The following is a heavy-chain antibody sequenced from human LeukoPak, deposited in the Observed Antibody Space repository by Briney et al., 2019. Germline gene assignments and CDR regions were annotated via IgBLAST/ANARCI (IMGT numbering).Heavy chain of an antibody. J-gene: IGHJ4*02. CDR1: GFTVSSNY. CDR2: IYGGDST. V-gene: IGHV3-53*01. CDR3: ANEVRPNDY. Sequence: PGGSLRLSCAASGFTVSSNYMSWVRQAPGKGLEWVSGIYGGDSTYYADSAEGRFTISRDNSKNTLYLQMNGLRVEDTALYYCANEVRPNDYWGQGTLVTVSS. D-gene: IGHD1-1*01.